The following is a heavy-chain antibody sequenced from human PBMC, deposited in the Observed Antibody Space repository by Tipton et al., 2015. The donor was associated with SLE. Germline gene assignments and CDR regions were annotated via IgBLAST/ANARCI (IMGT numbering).Heavy chain of an antibody. CDR1: GGSISSSSYY. CDR3: ARDSRTTAAAFDI. V-gene: IGHV4-39*07. CDR2: IYYSGST. J-gene: IGHJ3*02. D-gene: IGHD1-7*01. Sequence: TLSLTCTVSGGSISSSSYYWGWIRQPPGKGLEWIGSIYYSGSTYYNPSLKSRVTISVDTSKNQFSLKLSSVTAADTAVYYCARDSRTTAAAFDIWGQGTMVTVSS.